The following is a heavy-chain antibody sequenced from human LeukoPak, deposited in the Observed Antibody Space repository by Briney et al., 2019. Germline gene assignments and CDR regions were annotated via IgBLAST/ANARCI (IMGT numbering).Heavy chain of an antibody. V-gene: IGHV3-33*06. CDR3: AKDSSSWYNYFDY. D-gene: IGHD6-13*01. CDR1: GFTFSSYG. J-gene: IGHJ4*02. CDR2: IWYDGSKK. Sequence: GGSLRLSCAASGFTFSSYGMHWVRQAPGKGLEWVAVIWYDGSKKYYADSVKGRFTTSRDNSKNTLYLQMNSLRAEDTAVYYCAKDSSSWYNYFDYWGQGTLVTVSS.